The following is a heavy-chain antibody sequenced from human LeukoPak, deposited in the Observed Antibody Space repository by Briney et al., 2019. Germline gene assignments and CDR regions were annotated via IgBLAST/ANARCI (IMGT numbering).Heavy chain of an antibody. CDR1: GFTFGDYA. Sequence: GGSLRLSCTASGFTFGDYAMSWVRQAPGKGLEWVSVIYSGGSTYYADSVKGRFTISRHNSKNTLYLQMNSLRAEDTAVYYCARVGIEYNWNDFPQYYFDYWGQGTLVTVSS. D-gene: IGHD1-1*01. CDR3: ARVGIEYNWNDFPQYYFDY. CDR2: IYSGGST. V-gene: IGHV3-53*04. J-gene: IGHJ4*02.